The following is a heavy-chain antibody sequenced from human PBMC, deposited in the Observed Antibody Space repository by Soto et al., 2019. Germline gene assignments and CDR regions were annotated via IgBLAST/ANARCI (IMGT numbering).Heavy chain of an antibody. J-gene: IGHJ4*02. V-gene: IGHV3-30-3*01. CDR3: ARSKVAGPIDY. D-gene: IGHD6-19*01. CDR2: ISYDGSNK. Sequence: LRLSCAASGFTFSSYATHWVRQAPGKGLEWVAVISYDGSNKYYADSVKGRFTISRDNSKNTLYLQMNSLRAEDTAVYYCARSKVAGPIDYWGQGTLVTVSS. CDR1: GFTFSSYA.